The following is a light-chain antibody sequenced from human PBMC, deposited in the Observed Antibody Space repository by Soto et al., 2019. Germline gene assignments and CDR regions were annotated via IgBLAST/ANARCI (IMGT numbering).Light chain of an antibody. CDR2: GAF. V-gene: IGKV3-15*01. J-gene: IGKJ4*01. CDR3: QQYKNWPPLT. Sequence: IVMTQSPATLAVSPGDTATLSCRASESVTYNLAWYQQKPGQGPRLLIYGAFTRDTGIPARFSGSGSGTEFTLTVSSLQSEEFAVYYYQQYKNWPPLTFGGGTKVEIK. CDR1: ESVTYN.